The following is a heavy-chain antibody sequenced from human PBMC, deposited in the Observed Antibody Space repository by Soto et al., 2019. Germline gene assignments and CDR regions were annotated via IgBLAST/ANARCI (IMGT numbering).Heavy chain of an antibody. CDR2: IYYSGST. J-gene: IGHJ5*02. CDR3: ARSRGVVTRSQNWFDP. CDR1: GGSISSSSYY. V-gene: IGHV4-39*01. D-gene: IGHD3-3*01. Sequence: QLQLQESGPGLVKPSETLSLTCTVSGGSISSSSYYWGWIRQPPGKGLGWIGSIYYSGSTYYNPSLKSRVTISVDTSKDQFSLKLSSVTAADTAVYYCARSRGVVTRSQNWFDPWGQGTLVTVSS.